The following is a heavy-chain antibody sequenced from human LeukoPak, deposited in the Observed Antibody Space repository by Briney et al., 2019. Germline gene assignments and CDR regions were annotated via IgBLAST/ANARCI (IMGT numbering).Heavy chain of an antibody. Sequence: SETPSLTCTVSGGSISSSSYHWGWIRQPPGKGLEWIGNVHFSGSTYYNPSLKSRVTISVDTSKNQFSLILSSVTAADTAVYYCARLPTGFPNWFDPWGQGALVTVSS. CDR3: ARLPTGFPNWFDP. CDR2: VHFSGST. J-gene: IGHJ5*02. CDR1: GGSISSSSYH. V-gene: IGHV4-39*01. D-gene: IGHD3-9*01.